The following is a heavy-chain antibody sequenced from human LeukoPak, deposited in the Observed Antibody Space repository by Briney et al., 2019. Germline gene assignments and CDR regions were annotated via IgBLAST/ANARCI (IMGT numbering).Heavy chain of an antibody. CDR3: AKGEYMTTVVAQYFQH. V-gene: IGHV3-23*01. CDR1: GFTFSSYA. D-gene: IGHD4-23*01. CDR2: ISGSGGST. J-gene: IGHJ1*01. Sequence: GGSLRLSCAASGFTFSSYAMTWIRQAPGKGLEWVSSISGSGGSTYFADSVKGRFTISRDNSKNTLYLQMNSLRAEDTAVYYCAKGEYMTTVVAQYFQHWGQGTLVTVSS.